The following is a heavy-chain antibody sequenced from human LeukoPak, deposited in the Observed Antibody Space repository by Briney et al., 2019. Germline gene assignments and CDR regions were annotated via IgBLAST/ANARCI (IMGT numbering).Heavy chain of an antibody. D-gene: IGHD6-13*01. CDR1: GFTVGSYA. J-gene: IGHJ3*02. V-gene: IGHV3-23*01. CDR2: LSGSGTSP. CDR3: ARPRSTKAYHDAFDI. Sequence: PGGSLRLSCAVSGFTVGSYAMSWVRRPPGKGLEWVSSLSGSGTSPYYADSVRGRFTISTDKSKNTLYLQMNSLRAEDTAVYYCARPRSTKAYHDAFDIWGQGTMVTVSS.